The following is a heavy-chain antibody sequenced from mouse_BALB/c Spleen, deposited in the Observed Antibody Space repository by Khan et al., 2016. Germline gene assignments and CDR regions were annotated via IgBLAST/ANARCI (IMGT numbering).Heavy chain of an antibody. Sequence: EVELVESGGGLVKPGGSLKLSCAASGFTFSDYYMYWVRQTPEKRLEWVATISDGGSYTYYPDSVKGRFTISRDNATNNLYLQMSSLKSEDTAIDYCARGGLRRGFAYWGQGTLVTVSA. CDR1: GFTFSDYY. V-gene: IGHV5-4*02. J-gene: IGHJ3*01. CDR3: ARGGLRRGFAY. CDR2: ISDGGSYT. D-gene: IGHD2-4*01.